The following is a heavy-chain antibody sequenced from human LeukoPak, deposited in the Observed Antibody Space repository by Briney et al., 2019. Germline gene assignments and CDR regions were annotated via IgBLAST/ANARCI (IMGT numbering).Heavy chain of an antibody. CDR2: FDPEDGET. CDR3: ATPTYDTSGYYYYFDY. D-gene: IGHD3-22*01. V-gene: IGHV1-24*01. Sequence: ASVKVSCKVSGYTLTELSMHWVRQAPGKGLEWMGGFDPEDGETIYAQKFQGRVTMTEDTSTDTAYMELSSLRSEDTAVYYCATPTYDTSGYYYYFDYWGQGTPVTVSS. J-gene: IGHJ4*02. CDR1: GYTLTELS.